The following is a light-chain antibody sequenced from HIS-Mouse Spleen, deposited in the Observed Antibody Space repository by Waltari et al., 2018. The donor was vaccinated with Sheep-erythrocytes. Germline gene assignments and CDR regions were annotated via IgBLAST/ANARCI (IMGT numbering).Light chain of an antibody. Sequence: QAVLTQPSSLSASPGASASLTCTLRSGNNVGTYRIYWYQHKPGSPPQYLLRYKSDSDKQQGSGVPSRFSGSKDASANAGILLISGLQSEDEADYYCMIWHSSAWVFGGGTKLTVL. J-gene: IGLJ3*02. CDR3: MIWHSSAWV. CDR1: SGNNVGTYR. CDR2: YKSDSDK. V-gene: IGLV5-45*03.